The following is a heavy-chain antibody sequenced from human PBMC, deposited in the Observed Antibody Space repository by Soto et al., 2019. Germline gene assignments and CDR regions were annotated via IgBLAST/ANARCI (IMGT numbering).Heavy chain of an antibody. V-gene: IGHV4-59*08. D-gene: IGHD3-3*01. CDR3: ARASGYPYYYYYYYMDV. CDR2: IYYSGST. Sequence: PSETLSLTCTVSGGSISRYYWSWIRQPPGKGLEWIGYIYYSGSTNYNPSLKSRVTISVDTSKNQFSLKLSSVTAADTAVYYCARASGYPYYYYYYYMDVWGQGTTVTVSS. J-gene: IGHJ6*03. CDR1: GGSISRYY.